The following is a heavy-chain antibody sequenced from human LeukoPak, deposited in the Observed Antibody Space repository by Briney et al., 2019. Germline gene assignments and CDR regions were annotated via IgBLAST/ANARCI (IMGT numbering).Heavy chain of an antibody. CDR2: ISHSGIT. D-gene: IGHD1-1*01. CDR3: ARTGTTGDYFDY. V-gene: IGHV4-38-2*02. Sequence: SETLSLTCTVSGYSISSGYDWGWIRQPPGKGLEWIGSISHSGITYYSSSLKSRVTISVDTSKNQFSLKLSSVTAADTAVYYCARTGTTGDYFDYWGQGTLVTVSS. CDR1: GYSISSGYD. J-gene: IGHJ4*02.